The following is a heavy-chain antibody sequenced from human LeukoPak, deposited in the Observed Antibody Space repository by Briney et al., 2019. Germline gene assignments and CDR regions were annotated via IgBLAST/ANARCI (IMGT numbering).Heavy chain of an antibody. Sequence: GGSLRLSCAASGFTFGSYWMHWVRQAPGKGLVWVSRINSDGSSTSYADSVKGRFTISRDNAKNTLYLQMNSLRAEDTAVYYCARDLGVAPRAAAVKPGDYWGQGTLVTVSS. D-gene: IGHD6-13*01. CDR1: GFTFGSYW. J-gene: IGHJ4*02. V-gene: IGHV3-74*01. CDR2: INSDGSST. CDR3: ARDLGVAPRAAAVKPGDY.